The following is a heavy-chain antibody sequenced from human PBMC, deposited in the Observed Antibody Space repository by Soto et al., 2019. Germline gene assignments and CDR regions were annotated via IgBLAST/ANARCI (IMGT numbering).Heavy chain of an antibody. CDR1: GFTFSSYG. CDR2: IWYDGSNK. Sequence: QVQLVESGGGVVQHGRSLRLSCAASGFTFSSYGMHWVRQAPGKGLEWVAVIWYDGSNKYYADSVKGRFTISRDNSKNTLYLQMNSLRAEDTAVYYCARDQINWDSNYVSVGYFDYWGQGTLVTVSS. V-gene: IGHV3-33*01. D-gene: IGHD4-4*01. CDR3: ARDQINWDSNYVSVGYFDY. J-gene: IGHJ4*02.